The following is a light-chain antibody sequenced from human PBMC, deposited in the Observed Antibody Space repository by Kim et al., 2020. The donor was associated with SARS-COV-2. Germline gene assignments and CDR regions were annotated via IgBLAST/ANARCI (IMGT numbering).Light chain of an antibody. J-gene: IGKJ4*01. Sequence: EIVMTQSPVTLSVFPGERATLSCRASQSVSSDLAWYQQKPGQAPRLLIYDASTRATGFPARFSGSGYGTEFTLTINSLQSEDFAVYYCHQYNDRPLTFGGGTKVDIK. CDR2: DAS. CDR1: QSVSSD. CDR3: HQYNDRPLT. V-gene: IGKV3-15*01.